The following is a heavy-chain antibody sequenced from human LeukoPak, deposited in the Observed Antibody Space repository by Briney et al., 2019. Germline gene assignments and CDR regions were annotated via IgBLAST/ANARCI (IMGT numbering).Heavy chain of an antibody. CDR2: IYYSGST. CDR1: GGPISGHY. V-gene: IGHV4-59*11. Sequence: PSETLPLPCTVSGGPISGHYWSWLPHPPGKGLEWIGYIYYSGSTNYNPSLKSRVTISVDTSKNQFSLKLSSVTAADTAVYYCARGCSAGTPHNWFDPWGQGTLVTVSS. D-gene: IGHD6-13*01. CDR3: ARGCSAGTPHNWFDP. J-gene: IGHJ5*02.